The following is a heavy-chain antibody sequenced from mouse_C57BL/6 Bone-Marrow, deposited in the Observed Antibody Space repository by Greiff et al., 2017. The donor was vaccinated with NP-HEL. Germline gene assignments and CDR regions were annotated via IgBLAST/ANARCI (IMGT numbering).Heavy chain of an antibody. CDR3: ARDDVAGTFDY. Sequence: EVKLMESGGGLVQSGRSLRLSCATSGFTFSDFYMEWVRQAPGKGLEWIAASRNKANDYTTEYSASVKGRFIVSRDTSQSILYLQMNALRAEDTAIYYCARDDVAGTFDYWGQGTTLTVSS. V-gene: IGHV7-1*01. D-gene: IGHD1-1*01. CDR1: GFTFSDFY. J-gene: IGHJ2*01. CDR2: SRNKANDYTT.